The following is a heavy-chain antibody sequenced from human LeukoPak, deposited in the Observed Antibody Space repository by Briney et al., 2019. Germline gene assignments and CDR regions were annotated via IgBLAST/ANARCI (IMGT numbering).Heavy chain of an antibody. CDR2: IYSGGST. J-gene: IGHJ4*02. V-gene: IGHV3-53*01. D-gene: IGHD1-26*01. CDR3: ARDPHPSGSYGGY. Sequence: GGSLRLSCVASGFIVSSNYMSWVRQAPGKGLEWVSVIYSGGSTYYADSVKGRFTISRDNSKNTLYLQMNSLRAEDTAVYYCARDPHPSGSYGGYWGQGTLVTVSS. CDR1: GFIVSSNY.